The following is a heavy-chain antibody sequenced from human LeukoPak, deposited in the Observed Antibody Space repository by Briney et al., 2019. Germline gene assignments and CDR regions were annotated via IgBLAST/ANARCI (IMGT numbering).Heavy chain of an antibody. Sequence: VASVKVSCKASGGTFSSYAISWVRQAPGQGLEWMGGIIPIFGTANYAQKFQGRVTITADESTSTAYMELSSLRSEDTAVYYCASAVYYYDSSGYYYLDYWGQGTLVTVSS. V-gene: IGHV1-69*13. J-gene: IGHJ4*02. D-gene: IGHD3-22*01. CDR1: GGTFSSYA. CDR3: ASAVYYYDSSGYYYLDY. CDR2: IIPIFGTA.